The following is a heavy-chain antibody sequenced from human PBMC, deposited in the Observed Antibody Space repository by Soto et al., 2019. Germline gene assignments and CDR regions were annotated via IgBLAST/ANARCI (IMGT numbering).Heavy chain of an antibody. CDR3: ARGLDEYSSSSVGY. CDR1: GYTFTSYA. Sequence: ASVKVSCKASGYTFTSYAMHWVRQAPGQRLEWMGWISAYNGNTNYAQKLQGRVTMTTDTSTSTAYMELRSLRSDDTAVYYCARGLDEYSSSSVGYWGQGTLVTVSS. V-gene: IGHV1-18*01. CDR2: ISAYNGNT. D-gene: IGHD6-6*01. J-gene: IGHJ4*02.